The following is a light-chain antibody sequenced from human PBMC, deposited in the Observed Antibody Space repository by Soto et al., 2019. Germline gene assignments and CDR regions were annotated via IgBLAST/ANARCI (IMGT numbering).Light chain of an antibody. V-gene: IGLV2-14*01. CDR3: SSSTDTSIL. CDR1: SSDFVDHKS. Sequence: QSALTQAAYVSGSPGQSITISCTGASSDFVDHKSVSWYQNHPGKAPKLLIYEVNYRPSGVSRRFSGSRSGNTASLTISGLQAEDEAHYYCSSSTDTSILVGGGTQLTVL. J-gene: IGLJ2*01. CDR2: EVN.